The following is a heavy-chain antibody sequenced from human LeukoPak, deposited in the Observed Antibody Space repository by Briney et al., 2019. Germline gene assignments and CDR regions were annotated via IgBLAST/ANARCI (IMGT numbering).Heavy chain of an antibody. CDR1: GFTVSSNY. CDR3: AREEMTTVSASYYFFALDV. J-gene: IGHJ6*02. Sequence: PGGSLRLSCAASGFTVSSNYMTWVRQAPGKGLEWLSVMYSGGITYHADSVKGRFTISRDNSKNTLYLQMNSLRPDDTAVYYCAREEMTTVSASYYFFALDVWGQGATVTVSS. V-gene: IGHV3-66*02. D-gene: IGHD4-11*01. CDR2: MYSGGIT.